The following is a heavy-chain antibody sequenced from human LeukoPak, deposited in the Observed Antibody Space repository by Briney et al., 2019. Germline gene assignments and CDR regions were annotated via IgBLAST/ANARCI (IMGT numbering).Heavy chain of an antibody. Sequence: ASVKVSCKASGYTSTGYYMHWVRQAPGQGLEWMGWINPNSGGTNYAQKFQGRVTMTRDTSISTAYMELSRLRSDDTAVYYCARDHGERELLSGVDWFAPWGQGTLVTVSS. J-gene: IGHJ5*02. V-gene: IGHV1-2*02. CDR1: GYTSTGYY. CDR2: INPNSGGT. D-gene: IGHD1-26*01. CDR3: ARDHGERELLSGVDWFAP.